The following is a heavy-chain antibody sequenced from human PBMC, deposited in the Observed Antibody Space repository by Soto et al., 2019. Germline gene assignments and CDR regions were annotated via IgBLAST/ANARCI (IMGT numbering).Heavy chain of an antibody. CDR2: IKSKTDGGTT. V-gene: IGHV3-15*01. J-gene: IGHJ5*02. Sequence: GGLIRLCKAVSWFTCSNPWRRWVRQAPGKGLEWVGRIKSKTDGGTTDYAAPVKGRFTISRDDSKNTLYLQMNSLKTEDTAVYYCTTVVTLDPWGQGTLVTVSS. CDR3: TTVVTLDP. CDR1: WFTCSNPW.